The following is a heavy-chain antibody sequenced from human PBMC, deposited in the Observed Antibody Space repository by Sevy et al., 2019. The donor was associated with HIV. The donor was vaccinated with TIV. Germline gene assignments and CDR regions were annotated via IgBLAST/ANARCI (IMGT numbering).Heavy chain of an antibody. Sequence: GGSLRLSCTTSGFTFGDYAMGWFRQAPGTGLEWVGFIRTTASGGTTDYAAFVKGTFIISRDDSKSMAYLQMNSLKTEDTAVYYCTRSFSVTWYPHYWGQGTLVTVSS. D-gene: IGHD6-13*01. CDR2: IRTTASGGTT. V-gene: IGHV3-49*03. J-gene: IGHJ4*02. CDR1: GFTFGDYA. CDR3: TRSFSVTWYPHY.